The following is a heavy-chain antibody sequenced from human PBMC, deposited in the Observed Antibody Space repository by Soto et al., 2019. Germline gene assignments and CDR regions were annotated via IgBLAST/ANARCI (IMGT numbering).Heavy chain of an antibody. V-gene: IGHV3-64*01. D-gene: IGHD6-6*01. Sequence: EVQLAESGGGLAQPGGSLRLSCAASGFTLRGYAMDWVRQAPGKGLEYVSGISSNGVDTYYANSVQGRFTISRDNSKNTVYLQMGRLRPEDMAVYYCARRARPDFYYMDVWGKGTTVTVSS. CDR2: ISSNGVDT. CDR3: ARRARPDFYYMDV. CDR1: GFTLRGYA. J-gene: IGHJ6*03.